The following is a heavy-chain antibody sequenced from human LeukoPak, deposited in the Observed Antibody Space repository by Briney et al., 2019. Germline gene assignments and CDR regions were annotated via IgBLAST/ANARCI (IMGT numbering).Heavy chain of an antibody. CDR3: ASTHCASPSCYSYYYSGLDV. D-gene: IGHD2-2*01. CDR1: GASISSGTHY. Sequence: MPSETLSLTCAVSGASISSGTHYWNWIRQHPGQGLEWIGHIYNTGSAYFNPSLMSRVSISIDTSENQFSLKLSSVTAADTAVYYCASTHCASPSCYSYYYSGLDVWGQGTTVIVSS. J-gene: IGHJ6*02. V-gene: IGHV4-31*11. CDR2: IYNTGSA.